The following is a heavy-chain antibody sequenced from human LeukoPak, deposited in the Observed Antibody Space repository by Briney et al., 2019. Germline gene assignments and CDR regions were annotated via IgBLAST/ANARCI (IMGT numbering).Heavy chain of an antibody. Sequence: SETLSLTCTVSGYSISSGHYWGWIRQPPGKGLEWIGNIYYSGSTNYNPSLKSRVTISVDTSKNQFSLKLSSVTAADTAMYYCARENSSGYYNHWFDPWGQGILVTVSS. D-gene: IGHD3-22*01. CDR2: IYYSGST. J-gene: IGHJ5*02. CDR1: GYSISSGHY. V-gene: IGHV4-38-2*02. CDR3: ARENSSGYYNHWFDP.